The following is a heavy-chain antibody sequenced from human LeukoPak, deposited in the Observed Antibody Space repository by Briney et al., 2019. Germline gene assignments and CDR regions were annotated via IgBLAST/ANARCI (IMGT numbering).Heavy chain of an antibody. CDR3: AKDYYGSGSYTSGLDY. CDR1: GFTFSSYA. J-gene: IGHJ4*02. V-gene: IGHV3-23*01. Sequence: GGSLRLSCAASGFTFSSYAMSWVRQAQGNGLEWVSAISGSGGSTYYADSVKGRFTISRDNSKNTLYLQMNSLRAEDTAVYYCAKDYYGSGSYTSGLDYWGQGTLVTVSS. D-gene: IGHD3-10*01. CDR2: ISGSGGST.